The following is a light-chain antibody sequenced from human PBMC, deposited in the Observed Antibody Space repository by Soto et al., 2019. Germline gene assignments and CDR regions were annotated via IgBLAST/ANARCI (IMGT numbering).Light chain of an antibody. V-gene: IGLV2-14*01. J-gene: IGLJ1*01. CDR2: DVS. Sequence: QSALTQPASVSGSPGQSITISCTGTSSDVGGYNYVSWYQKNPGKAPKLMIYDVSNRPSGVSNRFSGSKSGNTASLTISGLQAEDESDYYCSSYTSSSTLLYVFGTGTKLTVL. CDR1: SSDVGGYNY. CDR3: SSYTSSSTLLYV.